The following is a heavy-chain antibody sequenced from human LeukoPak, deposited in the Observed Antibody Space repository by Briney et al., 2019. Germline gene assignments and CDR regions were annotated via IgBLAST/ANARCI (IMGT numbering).Heavy chain of an antibody. CDR3: ARGGSMDV. V-gene: IGHV3-7*05. CDR2: IKPDGSAT. Sequence: GGSLRLSCVASGFTFSNYGMSWVRQAPGEGLEWVAIIKPDGSATSYVDSVKGRFTISRDNAKNSLSLQMHSLRVEDTGVYYCARGGSMDVWGQGTAVTVSS. CDR1: GFTFSNYG. J-gene: IGHJ6*02.